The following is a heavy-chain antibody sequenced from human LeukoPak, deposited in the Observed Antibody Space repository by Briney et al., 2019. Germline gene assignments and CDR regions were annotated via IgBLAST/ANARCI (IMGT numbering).Heavy chain of an antibody. CDR2: IYYSGST. CDR1: GGSISSGGYY. V-gene: IGHV4-31*03. D-gene: IGHD3-9*01. J-gene: IGHJ4*02. Sequence: PSETLSLTCTVSGGSISSGGYYWSWIRQHPGKGLEWIGYIYYSGSTYYNPSLESRVTISVDTSKNQFSLKLSSVTAADTAVYYCASLPYYDILTGYYGVYWGQGTLVTVSS. CDR3: ASLPYYDILTGYYGVY.